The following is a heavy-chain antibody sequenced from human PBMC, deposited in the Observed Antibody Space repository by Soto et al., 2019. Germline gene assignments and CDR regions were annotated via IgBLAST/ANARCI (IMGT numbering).Heavy chain of an antibody. CDR3: AKGFHYYDSSGYYYVDAFDI. D-gene: IGHD3-22*01. V-gene: IGHV3-23*01. CDR1: GFTFSSYA. J-gene: IGHJ3*02. Sequence: GGSLRLSCAASGFTFSSYAMSWVRQAPEKGLEWVSAISGSGGSTYYADSVKGRFTISRDNSKNTLYLQMNSLRAEDTAVYYCAKGFHYYDSSGYYYVDAFDIWGQGTMVTVSS. CDR2: ISGSGGST.